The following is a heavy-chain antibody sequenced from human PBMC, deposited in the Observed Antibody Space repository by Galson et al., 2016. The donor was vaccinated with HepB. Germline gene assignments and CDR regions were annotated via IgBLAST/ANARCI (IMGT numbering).Heavy chain of an antibody. D-gene: IGHD4-17*01. Sequence: ETLSLTCIVSGDSIRTYSYYRGWIRHPPGKGLEWIGTIFYSGSTYYNPSLKSRVTISLDTSNNHFSLKLTSVTAADTALYYWARLYGASLNWVDPWGQGTLVTVSS. J-gene: IGHJ5*02. CDR2: IFYSGST. CDR1: GDSIRTYSYY. V-gene: IGHV4-39*01. CDR3: ARLYGASLNWVDP.